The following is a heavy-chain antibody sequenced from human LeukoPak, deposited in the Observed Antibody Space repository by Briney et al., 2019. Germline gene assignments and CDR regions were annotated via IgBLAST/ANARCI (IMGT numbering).Heavy chain of an antibody. V-gene: IGHV1-69*01. CDR2: IIPIFGTA. CDR1: GGTFSSYA. D-gene: IGHD3-22*01. CDR3: ARDYDSSGFTHYFDY. J-gene: IGHJ4*02. Sequence: SVKVSCKASGGTFSSYAISWVRQAPGQGLEWMGGIIPIFGTANYAQKFQGRVTITADESTSTAYMELSSLRSEDTAVYYCARDYDSSGFTHYFDYWGQGILVTVSS.